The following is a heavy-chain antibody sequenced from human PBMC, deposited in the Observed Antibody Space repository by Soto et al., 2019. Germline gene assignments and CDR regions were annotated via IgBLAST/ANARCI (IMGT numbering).Heavy chain of an antibody. CDR2: INAGNGNT. V-gene: IGHV1-3*01. CDR3: ARDRYRWFGELLGLDY. J-gene: IGHJ4*02. Sequence: VKVSCKASGYTLNSYAMHWVRQAPGQRLEWMGWINAGNGNTKYSQKFQGRVTITRDTSASTAYMELSSLRSEDTAVYYCARDRYRWFGELLGLDYWGQGTLVTVSS. CDR1: GYTLNSYA. D-gene: IGHD3-10*01.